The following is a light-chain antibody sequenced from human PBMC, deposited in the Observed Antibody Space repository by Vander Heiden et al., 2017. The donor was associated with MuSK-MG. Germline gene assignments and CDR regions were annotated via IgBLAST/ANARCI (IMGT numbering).Light chain of an antibody. CDR3: GSYTSTNTWV. CDR2: EVS. CDR1: NSDVGAYTA. V-gene: IGLV2-18*02. Sequence: QSALTQPPSVPGSPGQSVTISCTGTNSDVGAYTAVSWYQQPPGTAPKLVIYEVSNRPSGVPHRFSGSKSGDTASLSISGLQAEDEADYYCGSYTSTNTWVFGGGTKLTVL. J-gene: IGLJ3*02.